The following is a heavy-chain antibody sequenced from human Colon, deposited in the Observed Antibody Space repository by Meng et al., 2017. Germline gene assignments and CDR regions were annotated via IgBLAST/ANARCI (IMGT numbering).Heavy chain of an antibody. CDR1: GGSVSSASYY. J-gene: IGHJ4*02. CDR3: ARFYGSGTFEVHDY. CDR2: IHYSGSR. Sequence: QGQVQESGPGLVRPSETQSLTCNVSGGSVSSASYYWSWIRQPPGKGLEWIGLIHYSGSRNYNPSLKSRVTMSVDTSKNQVSLRLTSVTAADTAVYYCARFYGSGTFEVHDYWGQGTLVTVSS. D-gene: IGHD3-10*01. V-gene: IGHV4-61*01.